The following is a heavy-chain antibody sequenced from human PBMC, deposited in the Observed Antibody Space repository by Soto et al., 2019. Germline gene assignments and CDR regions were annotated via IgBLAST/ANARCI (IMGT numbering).Heavy chain of an antibody. CDR1: GFTFSSYA. CDR2: ISGSGGSS. J-gene: IGHJ6*02. CDR3: AIELEAGNLDFLYYYYGMDV. V-gene: IGHV3-23*01. Sequence: GGSLRLSCAASGFTFSSYAMSWVRQAPGKGLEWVSAISGSGGSSYYADSVKGRFTISRDNSQNTLYLQMNSLRAEDTAVYYCAIELEAGNLDFLYYYYGMDVWGQGTTVTVSS. D-gene: IGHD3-10*01.